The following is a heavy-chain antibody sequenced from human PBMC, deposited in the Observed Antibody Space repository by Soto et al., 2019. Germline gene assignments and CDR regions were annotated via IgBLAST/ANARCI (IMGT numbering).Heavy chain of an antibody. CDR3: ARANGYCSGGSCYFQYFQH. CDR1: GGSFSGYY. CDR2: INHSGST. Sequence: QVQLQQWGAGLLKPSETLSLTCAVYGGSFSGYYWSWIRQPPGKGLEWIGEINHSGSTNYNPSLKSRVTISVDTSKNQFSLKLSSVTAADTAVYYCARANGYCSGGSCYFQYFQHWGQGTLVTVSS. D-gene: IGHD2-15*01. V-gene: IGHV4-34*01. J-gene: IGHJ1*01.